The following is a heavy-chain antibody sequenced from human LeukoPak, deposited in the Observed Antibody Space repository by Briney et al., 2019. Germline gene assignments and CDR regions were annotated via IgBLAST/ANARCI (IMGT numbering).Heavy chain of an antibody. CDR3: ARTTVVTPANWFDP. V-gene: IGHV1-18*01. J-gene: IGHJ5*02. CDR2: ISAYNGNT. Sequence: ASVTVSCTASGYTFTSYGISWVRQAPGQGLEWMGWISAYNGNTNYAQKLQGRVTMTTDTSTSTAYMELRSLRSDDTAVYYCARTTVVTPANWFDPWGQGTLVTVSS. D-gene: IGHD2-15*01. CDR1: GYTFTSYG.